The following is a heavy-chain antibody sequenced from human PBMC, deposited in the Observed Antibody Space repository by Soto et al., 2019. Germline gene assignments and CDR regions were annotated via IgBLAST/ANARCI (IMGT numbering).Heavy chain of an antibody. CDR2: INGGSSTT. V-gene: IGHV3-23*01. CDR3: ARVIMGAMVHAFEI. D-gene: IGHD1-26*01. Sequence: EVQLLESGGDLVQPGGSLRLSCAASGFTFSSYAVNWVRQAPGKGLEWVSAINGGSSTTYYADSVKGRFTISRDNSRNTLYLQKNSLRAEDTAIYYWARVIMGAMVHAFEIWGQGTMVAGSS. J-gene: IGHJ3*02. CDR1: GFTFSSYA.